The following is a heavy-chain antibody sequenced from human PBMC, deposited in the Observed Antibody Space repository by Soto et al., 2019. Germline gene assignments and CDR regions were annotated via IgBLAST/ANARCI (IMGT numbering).Heavy chain of an antibody. J-gene: IGHJ5*02. CDR2: IYYTGSS. V-gene: IGHV4-61*01. CDR1: GGSVSTGNYY. CDR3: ARALNCRGGSCSFDP. D-gene: IGHD2-15*01. Sequence: QVQLQASGPGLVKPSETLSLTCTGSGGSVSTGNYYWSWILQPPGTGLLRSGFIYYTGSSSYSPCIWSRVTMAPDKSNTPLALMRTSATAADAAVYYSARALNCRGGSCSFDPWGEGTLVTVS.